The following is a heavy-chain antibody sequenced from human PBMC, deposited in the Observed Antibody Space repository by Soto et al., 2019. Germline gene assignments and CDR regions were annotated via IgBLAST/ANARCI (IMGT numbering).Heavy chain of an antibody. D-gene: IGHD2-2*02. Sequence: KSSETLSLTCAVSGYSISSGYYWGWIRQPPGKGLEWIGSIYHSGSTYYNPSLKSRVTISVDTSKNQFSLKLSSVTAADTAVYYCARDFPLLGYCSSTSCYSRFDPWGQGTLVTVSS. CDR1: GYSISSGYY. J-gene: IGHJ5*02. V-gene: IGHV4-38-2*02. CDR2: IYHSGST. CDR3: ARDFPLLGYCSSTSCYSRFDP.